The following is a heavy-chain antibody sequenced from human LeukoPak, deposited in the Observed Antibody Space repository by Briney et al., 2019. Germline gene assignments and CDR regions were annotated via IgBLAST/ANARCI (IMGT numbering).Heavy chain of an antibody. J-gene: IGHJ4*02. CDR1: GYTFTGYY. Sequence: ASVKVSCKASGYTFTGYYMHWVRQAPGQGLEWMGWINPNSGGTNYAQKFQGRVTMTRDTSISTAYMELSRLRSDDTAVYYCARDAETWIQLWLGTPSQFDYWGQGTLVTVS. D-gene: IGHD5-18*01. V-gene: IGHV1-2*02. CDR2: INPNSGGT. CDR3: ARDAETWIQLWLGTPSQFDY.